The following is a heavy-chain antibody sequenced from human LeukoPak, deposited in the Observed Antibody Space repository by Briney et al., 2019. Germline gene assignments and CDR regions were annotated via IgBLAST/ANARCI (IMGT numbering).Heavy chain of an antibody. CDR2: IRYDGSNK. CDR1: GFTFSSYG. CDR3: RTPVGGRSSWFDY. J-gene: IGHJ4*02. V-gene: IGHV3-30*02. D-gene: IGHD6-13*01. Sequence: GGSLRLSCAASGFTFSSYGMHWVRQAPGKGLEWVAFIRYDGSNKYYADSVKGRFTISRDNSKNTLYLQMNSLRAEDTAVYYCRTPVGGRSSWFDYWGQGTLVTVSS.